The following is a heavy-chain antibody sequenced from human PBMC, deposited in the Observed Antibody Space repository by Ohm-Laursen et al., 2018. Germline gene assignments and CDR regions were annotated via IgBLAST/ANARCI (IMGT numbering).Heavy chain of an antibody. CDR2: MNPNSGNT. J-gene: IGHJ6*02. CDR3: ARGGTGLDYYYYGMDV. V-gene: IGHV1-8*01. CDR1: GYTFTSYD. Sequence: ASVKVSCKASGYTFTSYDINWVRQATGQGLEWMGWMNPNSGNTGYAQKFQGRVTMTRNTSISTAYMELSSLRSEDTAVYYCARGGTGLDYYYYGMDVWGRGTTVTVSS.